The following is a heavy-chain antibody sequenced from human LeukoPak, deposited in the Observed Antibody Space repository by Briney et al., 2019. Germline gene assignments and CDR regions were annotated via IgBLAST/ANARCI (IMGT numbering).Heavy chain of an antibody. CDR2: IKEDGSKT. CDR1: GFMFSSYA. D-gene: IGHD3-22*01. CDR3: APQTMILVL. J-gene: IGHJ4*02. V-gene: IGHV3-7*01. Sequence: PGGSLRLSCEGSGFMFSSYAMSWVRQAPGKGLEWVANIKEDGSKTDYVDSVKGRFTISRDNAKNSVFLQMNSLRAEDTAVYYCAPQTMILVLGGQGTLVTVSS.